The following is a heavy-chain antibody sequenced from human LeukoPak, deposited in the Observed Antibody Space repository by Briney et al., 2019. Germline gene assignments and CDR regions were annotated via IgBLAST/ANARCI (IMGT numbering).Heavy chain of an antibody. Sequence: GGSLRLSCAASGFTFSSYWVSWVRQAPGKGLEWVANIKQDGSEKYYVDSVKGRFTISRDNAKNSLYLQMNSLRAEDTAVYYCARRTPFDYWGQGTLVTVSS. V-gene: IGHV3-7*01. J-gene: IGHJ4*02. CDR3: ARRTPFDY. CDR1: GFTFSSYW. CDR2: IKQDGSEK.